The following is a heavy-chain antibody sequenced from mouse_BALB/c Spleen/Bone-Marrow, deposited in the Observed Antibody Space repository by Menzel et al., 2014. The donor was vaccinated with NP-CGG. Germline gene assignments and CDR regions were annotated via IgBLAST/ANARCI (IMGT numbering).Heavy chain of an antibody. J-gene: IGHJ4*01. Sequence: QVQLKDSGAKLVRPGVSVKISCKGSDYTFXDHAIHWVKRSHAKSLEWIGVISGYYGDAIYNQKFKGKATMTVDKSSSTAYMELARLTSEDSAIYYCARSGKVRNAMDYWGQGTSVTVSS. CDR1: DYTFXDHA. D-gene: IGHD2-14*01. CDR2: ISGYYGDA. CDR3: ARSGKVRNAMDY. V-gene: IGHV1S137*01.